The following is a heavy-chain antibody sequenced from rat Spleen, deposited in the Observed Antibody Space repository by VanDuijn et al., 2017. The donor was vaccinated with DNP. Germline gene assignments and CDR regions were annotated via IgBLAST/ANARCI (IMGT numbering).Heavy chain of an antibody. CDR2: IIYDDSRT. D-gene: IGHD1-11*01. CDR1: GFTFSDYN. V-gene: IGHV5S10*01. J-gene: IGHJ2*01. Sequence: EVQLVESGGGLVQPGRSLKLSCAASGFTFSDYNMAWVRQAPKKGLEWVATIIYDDSRTYYRDSVKGRFTISRDNAKSTLYLQMDSLRSDDTATYYCARQLRRVPFDYWGQGVLVTVSS. CDR3: ARQLRRVPFDY.